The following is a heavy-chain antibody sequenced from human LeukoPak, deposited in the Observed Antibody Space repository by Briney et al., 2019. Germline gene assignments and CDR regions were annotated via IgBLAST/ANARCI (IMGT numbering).Heavy chain of an antibody. V-gene: IGHV3-49*04. CDR2: IRSRAYGGAA. CDR3: AASSGFDY. Sequence: GGSLRLSCTASVFTFGDYAMRCVRQAPGKGLEWVGYIRSRAYGGAAEYAASVKGRFTITRDDSKSIAYLQMSNLNTEDTAVYCCAASSGFDYWGQGTLVTVSS. D-gene: IGHD6-25*01. CDR1: VFTFGDYA. J-gene: IGHJ4*02.